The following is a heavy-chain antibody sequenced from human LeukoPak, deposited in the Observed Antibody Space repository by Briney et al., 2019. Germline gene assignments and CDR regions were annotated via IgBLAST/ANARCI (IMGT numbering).Heavy chain of an antibody. CDR3: ARQPIGGYYDSSGYPSDAFDV. V-gene: IGHV5-51*01. CDR2: IYPGDSDT. CDR1: GYRFTSYW. J-gene: IGHJ3*01. D-gene: IGHD3-22*01. Sequence: GESLKISCKGSGYRFTSYWIGWVRQMPGKGLEWMGIIYPGDSDTRYSPSFRGQVTISADKSICTAYLQWSSLKASDTAMYHCARQPIGGYYDSSGYPSDAFDVWGQGTMVTVSS.